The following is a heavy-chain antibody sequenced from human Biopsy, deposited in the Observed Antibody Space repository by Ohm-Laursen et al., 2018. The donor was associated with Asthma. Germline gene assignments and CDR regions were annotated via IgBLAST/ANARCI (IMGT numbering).Heavy chain of an antibody. CDR3: ARTYYDFLTGQVNDAFAL. J-gene: IGHJ3*01. V-gene: IGHV1-3*01. CDR1: GDSFSNYA. CDR2: INAGDGST. D-gene: IGHD3-9*01. Sequence: GASVKVSCKASGDSFSNYAISWVRQAPGQGLEWMGWINAGDGSTKYSQKFQGRVTITRDTSASTAYMDLRSLRSEDTAMYYCARTYYDFLTGQVNDAFALWGQGTMVTVSS.